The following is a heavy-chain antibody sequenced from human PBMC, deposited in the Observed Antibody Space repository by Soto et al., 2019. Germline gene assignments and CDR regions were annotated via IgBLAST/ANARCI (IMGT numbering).Heavy chain of an antibody. J-gene: IGHJ6*03. CDR1: EFTSSRYA. CDR2: ISGTGDST. V-gene: IGHV3-23*01. D-gene: IGHD6-13*01. Sequence: EVQLLESGGGLVQPGGSLRLSCAGSEFTSSRYALSWVRQAPGEGVEWVSGISGTGDSTYYADSVKGRFTVSRDNSKNTLSLQIHSLRAEDTDVYYCAKYAGNYYNYGYRDVWGKGTTVTVSS. CDR3: AKYAGNYYNYGYRDV.